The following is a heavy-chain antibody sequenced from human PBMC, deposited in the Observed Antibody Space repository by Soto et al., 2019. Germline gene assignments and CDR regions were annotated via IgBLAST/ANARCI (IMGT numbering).Heavy chain of an antibody. CDR2: IYDSGST. CDR1: GGSISSSY. CDR3: ASGAWYNDY. J-gene: IGHJ4*02. V-gene: IGHV4-59*01. Sequence: PSETLSLTCTVSGGSISSSYWTWIRQPPGKGLEWIGYIYDSGSTYYNSSLKSRVTMSVDTSKKQFALKLSSVTAADTAVYYCASGAWYNDYWGQGTLVTVSS. D-gene: IGHD1-1*01.